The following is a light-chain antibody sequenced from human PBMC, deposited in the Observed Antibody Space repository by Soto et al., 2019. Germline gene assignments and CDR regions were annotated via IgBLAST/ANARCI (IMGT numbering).Light chain of an antibody. CDR3: QQYDDNAAT. CDR2: KAS. J-gene: IGKJ1*01. V-gene: IGKV1-5*03. Sequence: DIQMTQSPSKLSASVGDRVTITCRASQRIGSWLAWYQQKPGKAPRLLIYKASSLKSGVPSRFSGSGSGSGTEFTLSITSLQPDDFATYYCQQYDDNAATFGQGTKVEIK. CDR1: QRIGSW.